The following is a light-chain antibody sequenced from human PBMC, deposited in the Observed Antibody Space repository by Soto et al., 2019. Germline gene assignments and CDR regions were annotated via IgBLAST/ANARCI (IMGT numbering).Light chain of an antibody. Sequence: EIVLTQSPRTLSLSPGERATLSCRASESVSSSYLAWYQQNPGQAPRLLIYGASSRATGIPDRFSGSGSGTEFTLTISSLQSEDSAFYYCQEYYNWRRSTFGGGTKVDIK. CDR1: ESVSSSY. J-gene: IGKJ4*01. CDR2: GAS. V-gene: IGKV3-20*01. CDR3: QEYYNWRRST.